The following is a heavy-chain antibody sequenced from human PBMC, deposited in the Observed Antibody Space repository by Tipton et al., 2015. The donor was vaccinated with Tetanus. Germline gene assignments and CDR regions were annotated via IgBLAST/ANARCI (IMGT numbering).Heavy chain of an antibody. CDR2: IYTSGST. CDR3: ARHPIISGYRFIDH. D-gene: IGHD5-12*01. V-gene: IGHV4-61*02. Sequence: TLSLTCTVSGGSVSSGSYYWSWIRQPPGKGLEWIGRIYTSGSTYYNPSLRSRVTLSVDTSKNHFSLKLSSVTAADTARYFCARHPIISGYRFIDHWGQGTLVTVSS. CDR1: GGSVSSGSYY. J-gene: IGHJ4*02.